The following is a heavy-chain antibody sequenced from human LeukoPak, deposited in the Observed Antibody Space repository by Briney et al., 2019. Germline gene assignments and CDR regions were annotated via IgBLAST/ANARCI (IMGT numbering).Heavy chain of an antibody. CDR2: VHYSGST. V-gene: IGHV4-59*08. CDR3: ARWYSSGWAFDY. D-gene: IGHD6-19*01. J-gene: IGHJ4*02. CDR1: GGTISSYY. Sequence: SETLSLTCTVSGGTISSYYWNWIRQPPGKGLEWIGYVHYSGSTKYNPSLKSRVTTSVDTSKNQFSLKLSSVIAADTAVYYCARWYSSGWAFDYWGQGTLVTVSS.